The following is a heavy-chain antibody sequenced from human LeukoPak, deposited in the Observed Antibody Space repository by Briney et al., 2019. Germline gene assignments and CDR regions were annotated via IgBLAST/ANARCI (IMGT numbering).Heavy chain of an antibody. CDR3: ARGKSGTVLRYFDWKAGYYFDY. Sequence: ASVKVSCKASGYTFTSYDINWVRQATGQGLEWMGWMNPNSGNTGYAQKFQGRVTMTRNTSISTAYMELSSLRSEDTAVYYCARGKSGTVLRYFDWKAGYYFDYWGQGTLVTVSS. J-gene: IGHJ4*02. CDR2: MNPNSGNT. V-gene: IGHV1-8*01. D-gene: IGHD3-9*01. CDR1: GYTFTSYD.